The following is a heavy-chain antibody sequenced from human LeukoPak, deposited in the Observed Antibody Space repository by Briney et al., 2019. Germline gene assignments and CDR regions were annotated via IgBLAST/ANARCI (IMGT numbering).Heavy chain of an antibody. V-gene: IGHV1-2*02. CDR2: NNPNSGGT. CDR1: GYTFTGYY. Sequence: ASVKVSCKASGYTFTGYYMHWVRQAPGQGLEWMGWNNPNSGGTNYAQKFQGRVTMTRDTSISTAYMELSRLRSDDTAVYYCASGRDGYNYDYFDYWGQGTLVTVSS. D-gene: IGHD5-24*01. J-gene: IGHJ4*02. CDR3: ASGRDGYNYDYFDY.